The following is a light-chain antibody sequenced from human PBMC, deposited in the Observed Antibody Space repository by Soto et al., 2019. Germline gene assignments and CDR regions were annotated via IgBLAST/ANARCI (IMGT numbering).Light chain of an antibody. CDR2: GAS. CDR3: HQYGSSPWT. CDR1: QTVSSAR. V-gene: IGKV3-20*01. Sequence: EIVLTQSPGTLSLSPGERATLSCRASQTVSSARLAWFQQKPGQAPRLLIYGASSRAPGIPDRFSGSGSETDFTLTITRLESEDFAVYSCHQYGSSPWTFGKGTNVEIK. J-gene: IGKJ1*01.